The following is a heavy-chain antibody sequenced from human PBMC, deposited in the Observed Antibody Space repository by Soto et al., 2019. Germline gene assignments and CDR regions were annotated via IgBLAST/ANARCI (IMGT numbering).Heavy chain of an antibody. Sequence: QVQLVESGGGVVQPGRSLRLSCAASGFTFSSYGMHWVRQAPGKGLEWVAVISYDGSNKYYADSVKGRFTISRDNSKITLYLQMNSRRAEDTAVFYCAKDRWVRQLWSYFDYWGQGTLVTVSS. CDR1: GFTFSSYG. J-gene: IGHJ4*02. CDR3: AKDRWVRQLWSYFDY. CDR2: ISYDGSNK. V-gene: IGHV3-30*18. D-gene: IGHD5-18*01.